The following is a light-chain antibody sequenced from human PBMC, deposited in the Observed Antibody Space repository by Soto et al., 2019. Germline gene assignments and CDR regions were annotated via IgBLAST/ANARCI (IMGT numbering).Light chain of an antibody. J-gene: IGKJ3*01. CDR1: QTISNY. V-gene: IGKV1-39*01. CDR2: GSS. Sequence: DIQMTQSPASLAASLGDRITISCRASQTISNYLNWYHQKPGEAPKILIYGSSTLQSGVPSTFSGSGSRTEFTLSISSLQPEDFGTYYCQQSYNVPFTFGPGT. CDR3: QQSYNVPFT.